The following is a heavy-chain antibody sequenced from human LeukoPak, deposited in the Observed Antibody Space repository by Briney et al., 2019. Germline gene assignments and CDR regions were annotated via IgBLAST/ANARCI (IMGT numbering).Heavy chain of an antibody. D-gene: IGHD3-3*01. CDR3: ARAHALLRFLEWSKEYYFDY. CDR2: IYYSGST. J-gene: IGHJ4*02. Sequence: SETLSLTCTVSGGSISSYYWSWIRQPPGKGLEWIGYIYYSGSTNYNPSLKSRVTTSVDTSKNQFSLKLSSVTAADTAVYYCARAHALLRFLEWSKEYYFDYWGQGTLVTVSS. CDR1: GGSISSYY. V-gene: IGHV4-59*01.